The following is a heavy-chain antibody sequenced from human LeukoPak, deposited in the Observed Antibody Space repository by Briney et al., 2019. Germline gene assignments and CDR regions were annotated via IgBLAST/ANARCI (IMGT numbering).Heavy chain of an antibody. J-gene: IGHJ4*02. CDR2: INPNSGGT. Sequence: ASVKVSCKASGYTFTGYYMHWVRQAPGQGLEWMGWINPNSGGTNYAQKFQGRVTMTRDTSISTAYMELSRLRSDDTAVYYCAREECSSTSCRYCFDYWGQGTLVTVSS. D-gene: IGHD2-2*01. CDR1: GYTFTGYY. V-gene: IGHV1-2*02. CDR3: AREECSSTSCRYCFDY.